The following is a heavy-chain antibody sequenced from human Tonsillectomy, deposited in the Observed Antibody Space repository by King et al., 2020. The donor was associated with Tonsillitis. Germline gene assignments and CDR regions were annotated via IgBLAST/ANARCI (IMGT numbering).Heavy chain of an antibody. Sequence: VQLVESGGGVVQPGRSLRLSCAASGFTFSSYGMHWVRPAPGKGLEWVAVISYDGSNKYYADSVKGRFTISSDNSKNTLYLQMNSLRAEDTAVYYCAKGGADTAMVNTDYWGQGTLVTVSS. CDR3: AKGGADTAMVNTDY. CDR2: ISYDGSNK. J-gene: IGHJ4*02. V-gene: IGHV3-30*18. CDR1: GFTFSSYG. D-gene: IGHD5-18*01.